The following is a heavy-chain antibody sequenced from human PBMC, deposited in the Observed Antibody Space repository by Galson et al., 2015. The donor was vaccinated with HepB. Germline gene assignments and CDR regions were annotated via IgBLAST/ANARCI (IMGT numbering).Heavy chain of an antibody. CDR2: IDWDDDK. D-gene: IGHD6-19*01. V-gene: IGHV2-70*01. Sequence: PALVKPTQTLTLTCTFSGFSLSTSGMCVSWIRQPPGKALEWLALIDWDDDKYYSTSLKTRLTISKDTSKNQVVLTMTNMDPVDTATYYCARTLFYSSGWYEEPYYFDYWGQGTLVTVSS. CDR1: GFSLSTSGMC. J-gene: IGHJ4*02. CDR3: ARTLFYSSGWYEEPYYFDY.